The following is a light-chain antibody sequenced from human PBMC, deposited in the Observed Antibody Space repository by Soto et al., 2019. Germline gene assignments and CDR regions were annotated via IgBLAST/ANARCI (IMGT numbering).Light chain of an antibody. Sequence: QSALTQPASVSGSPGQSITISCTGTNSDIGSYNLVSWYQQPPGKVPRLMIYEGTKRPSGVSNRFSGSRSGNTASLTISGLQAEDEADYYCSSYGGNAFLAIFGGGTKLTVL. CDR1: NSDIGSYNL. CDR2: EGT. V-gene: IGLV2-23*01. CDR3: SSYGGNAFLAI. J-gene: IGLJ2*01.